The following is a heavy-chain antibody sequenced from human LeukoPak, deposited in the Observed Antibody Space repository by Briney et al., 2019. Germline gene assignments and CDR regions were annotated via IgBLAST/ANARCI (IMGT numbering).Heavy chain of an antibody. J-gene: IGHJ4*02. V-gene: IGHV3-30*03. CDR1: GFTSSSYS. CDR2: ISYDGPNK. Sequence: PGGSLRLSCAASGFTSSSYSMNWVRQAPGKGLEWVAAISYDGPNKRYADSVKGRFTISRDNSKNTLYLQMNSLRAEDTAVYYCARGVRIAVAGYIDYWGQGTLVTVSS. D-gene: IGHD6-19*01. CDR3: ARGVRIAVAGYIDY.